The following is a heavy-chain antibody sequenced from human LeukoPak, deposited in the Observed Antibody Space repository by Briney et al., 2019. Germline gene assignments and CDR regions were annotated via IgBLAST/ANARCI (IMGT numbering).Heavy chain of an antibody. CDR2: INPNSGGT. J-gene: IGHJ5*02. V-gene: IGHV1-2*02. Sequence: ASVKVSCKASGYTFTGYYMHWVRQAPGQGLEWMGWINPNSGGTNYAQKFQGRVTMTRDTSISTAYMELSRLRSDDTAVYYCARRRIAAAGMGFHPWGQGTLVTVSS. CDR3: ARRRIAAAGMGFHP. CDR1: GYTFTGYY. D-gene: IGHD6-13*01.